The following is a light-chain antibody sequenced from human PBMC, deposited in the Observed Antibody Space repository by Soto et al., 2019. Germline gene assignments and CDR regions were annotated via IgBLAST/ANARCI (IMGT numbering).Light chain of an antibody. J-gene: IGKJ2*01. CDR2: LGF. V-gene: IGKV2-28*01. CDR1: QRLLHSNGNIF. Sequence: EIVMTQSPPSLTVTPGEPASISCSSSQRLLHSNGNIFLDWYLQKPGQSPQLLIYLGFNRASGVPDRVSGSGAGTDFTLKISRVEAEDAGVYYCMQALQTPYTFCQGTKLEIK. CDR3: MQALQTPYT.